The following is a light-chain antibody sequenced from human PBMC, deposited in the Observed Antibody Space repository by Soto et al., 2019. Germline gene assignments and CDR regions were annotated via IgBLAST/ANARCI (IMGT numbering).Light chain of an antibody. CDR3: QQYYNWPRT. Sequence: EIVMTQSPGTLSLSPGDTATLSCRASQSLGSALAWYQQKPGQAPRLLIFGASARPTGIPARISGSGSGTEFTLTISSLRSEDFAVYFCQQYYNWPRTFGQGTKVEI. CDR1: QSLGSA. V-gene: IGKV3-15*01. CDR2: GAS. J-gene: IGKJ1*01.